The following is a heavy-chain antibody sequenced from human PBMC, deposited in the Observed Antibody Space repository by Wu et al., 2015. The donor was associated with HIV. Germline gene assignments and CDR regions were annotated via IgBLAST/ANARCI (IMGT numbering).Heavy chain of an antibody. CDR1: GGSISSYY. Sequence: QVQLQESGPGLVKPSETPSLTCTVSGGSISSYYWSWIRQPPGKGLEWIGYIYYSGSTNYNPSLKSRVTISVDTSKNQFSLKLSSVTAADTVVYYCARVNAVDTAMTTYYYGMDVWGQGTTVTVPS. CDR3: ARVNAVDTAMTTYYYGMDV. J-gene: IGHJ6*02. D-gene: IGHD5-18*01. V-gene: IGHV4-59*01. CDR2: IYYSGST.